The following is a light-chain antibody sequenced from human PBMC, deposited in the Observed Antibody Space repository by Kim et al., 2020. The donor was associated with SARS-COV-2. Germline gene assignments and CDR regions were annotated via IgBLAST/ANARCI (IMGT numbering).Light chain of an antibody. V-gene: IGKV2-30*02. J-gene: IGKJ4*01. CDR2: KVS. Sequence: DVVMTQSPLSLPVTLGQPASISCRSSQSLVHSDENTYLNWFQQRPGQSPRRLIYKVSKRDSGVPDRFSGSGSGTDFTLKISRVEAEDVGVYYCMQGTHWPLGGGTKVDIK. CDR3: MQGTHWP. CDR1: QSLVHSDENTY.